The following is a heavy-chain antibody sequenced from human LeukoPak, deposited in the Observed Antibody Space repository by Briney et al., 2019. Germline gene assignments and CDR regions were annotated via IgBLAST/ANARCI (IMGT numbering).Heavy chain of an antibody. CDR1: GGSISSSSYY. CDR3: ARAPRTPFYGGNSYAFDI. Sequence: SETLSLTCTVSGGSISSSSYYWGWIRQPPGKGLEWIGSIYYSGSTYYNPSLKSRVTISVDTSKNRFSLKLSSVTAADTAVYYCARAPRTPFYGGNSYAFDIWGQGTMVTVSS. CDR2: IYYSGST. V-gene: IGHV4-39*07. J-gene: IGHJ3*02. D-gene: IGHD4-23*01.